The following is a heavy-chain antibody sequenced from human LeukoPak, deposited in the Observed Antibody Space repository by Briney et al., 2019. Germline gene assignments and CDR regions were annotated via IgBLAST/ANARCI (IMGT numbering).Heavy chain of an antibody. J-gene: IGHJ4*02. CDR2: ISGSGGST. Sequence: GGSLRLSCAASGFTFSYYAMSWVRQAPGKGLEWVSVISGSGGSTYYADSVKGRFTISRDNSKNTLYLQMNSLRAEDTAVYYCAKDHTVSITYYFDYWGQGTLVTVSS. CDR1: GFTFSYYA. CDR3: AKDHTVSITYYFDY. V-gene: IGHV3-23*01. D-gene: IGHD1-20*01.